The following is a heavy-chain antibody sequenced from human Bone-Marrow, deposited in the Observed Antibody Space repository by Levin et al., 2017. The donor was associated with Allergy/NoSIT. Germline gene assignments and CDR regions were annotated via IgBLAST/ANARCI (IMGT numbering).Heavy chain of an antibody. CDR2: IDWDDDK. CDR3: ARTTGGYFEGGGDAFDI. D-gene: IGHD3-22*01. CDR1: GFSLTTNGMC. Sequence: ASGPTLVKPTQTLTLTCTFSGFSLTTNGMCVNWVRQPPGKAPEWLARIDWDDDKYYSTSLKTRLTISKDTSKAQVLLTMTNMDPLDTATYYCARTTGGYFEGGGDAFDIWGQGTVVTVSS. J-gene: IGHJ3*02. V-gene: IGHV2-70*11.